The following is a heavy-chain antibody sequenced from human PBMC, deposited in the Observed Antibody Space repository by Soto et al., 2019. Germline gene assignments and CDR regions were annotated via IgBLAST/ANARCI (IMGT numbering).Heavy chain of an antibody. Sequence: PGGSLRLSCAASGFTFSSYGMHWVRQAPGKGLEWVAVIWYDGSNKCYADSVKGRFTISRDNSKNTLYLQMNSLRAEDTAVYYCARVYFGDNWNYPGYYGMDVWGQGTTVTVSS. V-gene: IGHV3-33*01. CDR3: ARVYFGDNWNYPGYYGMDV. J-gene: IGHJ6*02. CDR1: GFTFSSYG. CDR2: IWYDGSNK. D-gene: IGHD1-7*01.